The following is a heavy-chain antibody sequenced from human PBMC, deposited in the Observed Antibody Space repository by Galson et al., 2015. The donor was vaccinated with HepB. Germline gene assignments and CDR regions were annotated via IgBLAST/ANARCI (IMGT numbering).Heavy chain of an antibody. CDR1: GDRVSRDSAA. V-gene: IGHV6-1*01. CDR3: ARGEGYYDTASPDPFDV. D-gene: IGHD3-22*01. CDR2: TYYRSKWYS. Sequence: CAISGDRVSRDSAAWNWIRQSPSRGLEWLGRTYYRSKWYSDYGVSVRGRITSNADTSKSQFSLHLTSVTPEDTAMYFCARGEGYYDTASPDPFDVWGQGTMVIVSS. J-gene: IGHJ3*01.